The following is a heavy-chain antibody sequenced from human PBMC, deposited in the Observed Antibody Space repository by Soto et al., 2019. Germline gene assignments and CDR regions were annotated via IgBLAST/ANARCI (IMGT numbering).Heavy chain of an antibody. Sequence: QVQLVESGGGVVQPGRSLRLSCAASGFTFSSYAMHWFSQAPGKGLEWVAVISYDGSNKYYADSVKGRFTISRDNSKNTLYLQMNSLRAEDTAVYYCARADVVVTATPYWYFDLWGRGTLVTVSS. D-gene: IGHD2-21*02. J-gene: IGHJ2*01. CDR1: GFTFSSYA. CDR2: ISYDGSNK. V-gene: IGHV3-30-3*01. CDR3: ARADVVVTATPYWYFDL.